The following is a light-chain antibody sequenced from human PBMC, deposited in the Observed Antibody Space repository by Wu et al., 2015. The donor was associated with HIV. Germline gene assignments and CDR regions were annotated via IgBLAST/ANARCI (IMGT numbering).Light chain of an antibody. CDR3: QQYGSSPRT. Sequence: EIVLTQSPATLSLSPGERATLACRASQSVSRSLAWYQQKPGQAPRLLIYGASSRATDIPDRFSGSGSGTDFTLTISRLEPEDFAVYYCQQYGSSPRTFGQGTKVEIK. CDR1: QSVSRS. J-gene: IGKJ1*01. V-gene: IGKV3-20*01. CDR2: GAS.